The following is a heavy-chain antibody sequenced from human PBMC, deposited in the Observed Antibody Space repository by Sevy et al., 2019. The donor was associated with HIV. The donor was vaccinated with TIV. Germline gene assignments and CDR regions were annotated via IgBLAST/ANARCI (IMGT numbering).Heavy chain of an antibody. CDR1: GFAFNCYW. V-gene: IGHV3-7*03. Sequence: GGSLRLSCAASGFAFNCYWMSWVRQAPGMGLQWVGTIKEDGSEKYYVDSMKGRFTISRDNAKNSLYLQMNSLRAEDTAVYYCARDWRGYIGSGSDYYYYGMDVWGQGTTVTVSS. D-gene: IGHD3-10*01. CDR3: ARDWRGYIGSGSDYYYYGMDV. J-gene: IGHJ6*02. CDR2: IKEDGSEK.